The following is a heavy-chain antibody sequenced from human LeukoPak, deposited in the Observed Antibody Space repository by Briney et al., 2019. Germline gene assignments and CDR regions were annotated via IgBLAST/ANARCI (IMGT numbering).Heavy chain of an antibody. D-gene: IGHD3-3*01. CDR1: GFTFSSYW. J-gene: IGHJ6*03. CDR3: ARGTIFGVVGNYYYMDV. Sequence: PGGSLRLSCAASGFTFSSYWMHWVRQAPGKGLVWVSRINSHGSSTSYADSVKGRFTISRDNAKNSLYLQMNSLRAEDTALYHCARGTIFGVVGNYYYMDVWGKGTTVTVSS. V-gene: IGHV3-74*01. CDR2: INSHGSST.